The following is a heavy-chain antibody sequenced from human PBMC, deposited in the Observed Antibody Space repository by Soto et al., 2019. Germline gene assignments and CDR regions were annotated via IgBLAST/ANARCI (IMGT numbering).Heavy chain of an antibody. Sequence: GGSLRLSCAASGFTFSSYAMSWVRQAPGKGLEWVSAISGSGGSTYYADSVKGRFTISRDNSKNTLYLQMNSLRAEDTAVYYCAKEGDYYGSGTDYYGMDVWGQGTTVTVSS. J-gene: IGHJ6*02. V-gene: IGHV3-23*01. CDR1: GFTFSSYA. CDR2: ISGSGGST. D-gene: IGHD3-10*01. CDR3: AKEGDYYGSGTDYYGMDV.